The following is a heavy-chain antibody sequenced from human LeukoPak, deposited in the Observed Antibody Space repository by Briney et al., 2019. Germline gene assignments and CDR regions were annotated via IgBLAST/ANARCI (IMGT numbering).Heavy chain of an antibody. V-gene: IGHV4-59*12. J-gene: IGHJ1*01. D-gene: IGHD3-22*01. CDR1: GGSMSSYY. CDR3: AGAPRVIVGVRPLTGGFSQH. Sequence: PSETLSLTCTVSGGSMSSYYWSWIRQPPGKGLEWIGYIYYSGSTNYNPSLKSRVTISVDTSKNQFSLKLSSVTAADTAVYYCAGAPRVIVGVRPLTGGFSQHGGRAPLATVP. CDR2: IYYSGST.